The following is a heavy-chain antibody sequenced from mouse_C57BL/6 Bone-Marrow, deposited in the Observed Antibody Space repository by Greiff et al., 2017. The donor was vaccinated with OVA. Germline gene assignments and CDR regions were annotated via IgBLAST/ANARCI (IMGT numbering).Heavy chain of an antibody. CDR3: TTFITTGAMDY. CDR2: IDPENGDT. CDR1: GFNIKDDY. D-gene: IGHD1-2*01. Sequence: VQLKQSGAELVRPGASVKLSCTASGFNIKDDYMHWVKQRPEQGLEWIGWIDPENGDTEYASKFQGKATITADTSSNTAYLQLSSLTSEDTAVYYCTTFITTGAMDYWGQGTSVTVSS. V-gene: IGHV14-4*01. J-gene: IGHJ4*01.